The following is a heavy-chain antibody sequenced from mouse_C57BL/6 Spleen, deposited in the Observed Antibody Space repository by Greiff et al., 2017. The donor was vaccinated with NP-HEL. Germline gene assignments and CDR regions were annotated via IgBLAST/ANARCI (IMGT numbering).Heavy chain of an antibody. J-gene: IGHJ4*01. CDR1: GFNIKDYY. CDR3: ARWGNYAMDY. CDR2: IDPEDGET. Sequence: EVQLQQSGAELVKPGASVKLSCTASGFNIKDYYMHWVKQRTEQGLEWIGRIDPEDGETKYAPKFPGKATITADTSSNTAYLQLSSLTSEDTAVYYCARWGNYAMDYWGQGTSVTVSS. V-gene: IGHV14-2*01.